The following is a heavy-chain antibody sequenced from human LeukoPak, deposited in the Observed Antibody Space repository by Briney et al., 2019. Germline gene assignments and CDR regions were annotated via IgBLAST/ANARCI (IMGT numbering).Heavy chain of an antibody. CDR2: INPNSADT. J-gene: IGHJ4*02. V-gene: IGHV1-2*02. D-gene: IGHD3-22*01. CDR3: AIEVYYHDTNSFVY. CDR1: GYTFTDYY. Sequence: ASVKVSCKASGYTFTDYYMHWVRQAPGQGLEWMGWINPNSADTHYIQKFQDRVTMTRDTSISTAYMDLSSLTSGDTAIYYCAIEVYYHDTNSFVYWGQGTLVTVSS.